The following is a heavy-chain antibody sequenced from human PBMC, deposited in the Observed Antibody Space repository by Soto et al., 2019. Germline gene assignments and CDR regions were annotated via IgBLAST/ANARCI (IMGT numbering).Heavy chain of an antibody. CDR1: GDSISGSQW. CDR2: ISHTGTT. CDR3: ARHLDSGTYLFDY. D-gene: IGHD1-26*01. V-gene: IGHV4-4*02. J-gene: IGHJ4*02. Sequence: SETLSLTCAVSGDSISGSQWWSWVRLPPGKGLEWIGEISHTGTTNYSPSLKSRLTISVDTSKNQFSLKLSSVTAADTAVYYCARHLDSGTYLFDYWGQGTLVTVSS.